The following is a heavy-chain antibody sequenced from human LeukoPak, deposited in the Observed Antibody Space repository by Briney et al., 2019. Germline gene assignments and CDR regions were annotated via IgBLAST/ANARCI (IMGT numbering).Heavy chain of an antibody. Sequence: SETLSLTCTVSGGSISSSSYYWAWIRQPPGKGLEWIGSIYYSGSTYYNPSLKSRVTISVDTSKNQFSLKLSSVTAADTAVYYCAATIAAAGRTFDYWGQGTLVTVSS. CDR3: AATIAAAGRTFDY. CDR2: IYYSGST. CDR1: GGSISSSSYY. V-gene: IGHV4-39*07. D-gene: IGHD6-13*01. J-gene: IGHJ4*02.